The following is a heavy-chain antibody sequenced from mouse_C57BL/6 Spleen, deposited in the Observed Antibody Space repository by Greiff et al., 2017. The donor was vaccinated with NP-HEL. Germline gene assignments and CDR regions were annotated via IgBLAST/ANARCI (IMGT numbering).Heavy chain of an antibody. Sequence: QVQLHHPGAELVRPGSSVKLSCKASGYTFTSYWMHWVKQRPIQGLEWIGNIDPSDSETHYNQKFKDKATFTVDKSSSTAYMQLSSLTSEDSAVYYCARGYGSTYYAMDYWGQGTSVTVSS. CDR1: GYTFTSYW. CDR2: IDPSDSET. V-gene: IGHV1-52*01. D-gene: IGHD1-1*01. J-gene: IGHJ4*01. CDR3: ARGYGSTYYAMDY.